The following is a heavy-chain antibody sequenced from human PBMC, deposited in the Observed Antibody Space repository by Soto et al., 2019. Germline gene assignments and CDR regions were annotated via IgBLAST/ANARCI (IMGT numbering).Heavy chain of an antibody. J-gene: IGHJ4*02. V-gene: IGHV3-23*01. CDR1: GFTFSSYA. CDR3: AKDNDIVATIIPRGTDY. Sequence: GGSLRLSCAASGFTFSSYAMSWVRQAPGKGLEWVSAISGSGGSTYYADSGKGRFTISRDNSKNTLYLQMNSLRAEDTAVYYCAKDNDIVATIIPRGTDYWGQGTLVTVSS. D-gene: IGHD5-12*01. CDR2: ISGSGGST.